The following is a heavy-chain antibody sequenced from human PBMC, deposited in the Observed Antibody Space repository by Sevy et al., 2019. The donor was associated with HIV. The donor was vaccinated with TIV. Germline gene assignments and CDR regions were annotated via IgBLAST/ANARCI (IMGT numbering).Heavy chain of an antibody. V-gene: IGHV3-21*01. J-gene: IGHJ6*02. CDR1: GFTFSVYS. CDR2: ISGSSSHI. Sequence: GESLKISCAASGFTFSVYSMNWVRQAPGKGLEWLSSISGSSSHIFYADSVKGRFTISRDNARNSVYLRMNSLRAEDTALYFCARDPTDDSGYSQGMDAWGQGTTVTVSS. D-gene: IGHD3-22*01. CDR3: ARDPTDDSGYSQGMDA.